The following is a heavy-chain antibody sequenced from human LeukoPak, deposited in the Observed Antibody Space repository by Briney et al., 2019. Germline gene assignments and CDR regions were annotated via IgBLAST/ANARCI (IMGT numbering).Heavy chain of an antibody. V-gene: IGHV4-61*02. Sequence: SETLSLTCTVSGGSISSGSYYWSWIRQPAGKGLEWIGRIYTSGSTNYNPSLKSRVTISLDTSEKHFSLKLSSVTAADTAVYYCARVTTGGYSNYWGQGTLVTVSS. D-gene: IGHD3-22*01. CDR1: GGSISSGSYY. J-gene: IGHJ4*02. CDR2: IYTSGST. CDR3: ARVTTGGYSNY.